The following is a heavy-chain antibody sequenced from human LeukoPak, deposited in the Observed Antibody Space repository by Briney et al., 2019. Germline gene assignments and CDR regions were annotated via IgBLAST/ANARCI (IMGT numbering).Heavy chain of an antibody. J-gene: IGHJ4*02. CDR3: ARGLYSSSP. V-gene: IGHV3-23*01. Sequence: GGSLRLSCAASGFTFSSYAMSWVRQAPGKGLEWVSAISGSGFTYYADSVKSRFTISRDNSKNTLYLQMNSLRAEDTAVYYCARGLYSSSPWGQGTLVTVSS. D-gene: IGHD6-6*01. CDR2: ISGSGFT. CDR1: GFTFSSYA.